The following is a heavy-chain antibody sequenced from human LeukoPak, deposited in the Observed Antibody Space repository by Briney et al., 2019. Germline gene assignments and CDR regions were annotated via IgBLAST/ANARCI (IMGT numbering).Heavy chain of an antibody. Sequence: GRSLRLSCAASGFTFSSYAMSWVRQAPGKGLEWVSAISGSGGSTYYADSVKGRFTISRDNSKNTLYLQMNSLRAEDTAVYYCAKDQAVAGTSGFDYWGQGTLVTVSS. CDR1: GFTFSSYA. CDR3: AKDQAVAGTSGFDY. D-gene: IGHD6-19*01. V-gene: IGHV3-23*01. CDR2: ISGSGGST. J-gene: IGHJ4*02.